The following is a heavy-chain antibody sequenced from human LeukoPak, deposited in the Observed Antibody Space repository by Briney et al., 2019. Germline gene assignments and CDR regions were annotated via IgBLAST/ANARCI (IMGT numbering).Heavy chain of an antibody. Sequence: SISXXSYYWGXIRXPPGKGLEWIGSIYYSGSTYYNPSLKSRVTISVDTSKNQFSLKLSSVTAADTAVYYCARQRRYCSSTSCYAFDYWGQGTLVTVSS. CDR3: ARQRRYCSSTSCYAFDY. J-gene: IGHJ4*02. CDR1: SISXXSYY. V-gene: IGHV4-39*01. D-gene: IGHD2-2*01. CDR2: IYYSGST.